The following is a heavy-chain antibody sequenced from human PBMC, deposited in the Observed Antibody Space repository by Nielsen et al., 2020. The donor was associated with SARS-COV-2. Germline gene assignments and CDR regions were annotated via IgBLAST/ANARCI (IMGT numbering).Heavy chain of an antibody. V-gene: IGHV4-30-2*01. D-gene: IGHD4-17*01. J-gene: IGHJ4*02. Sequence: SETLSLTCTVSGGSVSSGSYYWSWIRQPPGKGLEWIGYIYHSGSTYYNPSLKSRVTISVDRSKNQFSLKLSSVTAADTAVYYCARVTTVTAFDYWGQGTLVTVSS. CDR3: ARVTTVTAFDY. CDR1: GGSVSSGSYY. CDR2: IYHSGST.